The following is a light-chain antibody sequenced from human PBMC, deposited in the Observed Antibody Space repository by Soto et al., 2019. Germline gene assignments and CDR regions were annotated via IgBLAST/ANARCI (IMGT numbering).Light chain of an antibody. V-gene: IGKV3-15*01. J-gene: IGKJ2*01. CDR3: QQYESWPPLFT. CDR1: QSVGNN. Sequence: EIVMTQSPATVSVSPGERATLYCRASQSVGNNLAWYQQKPGQAPGLFIFGASVRATGVPDRFSGSGSGTEFTLSISNLQSEDSAVYYCQQYESWPPLFTFGQGTKVDI. CDR2: GAS.